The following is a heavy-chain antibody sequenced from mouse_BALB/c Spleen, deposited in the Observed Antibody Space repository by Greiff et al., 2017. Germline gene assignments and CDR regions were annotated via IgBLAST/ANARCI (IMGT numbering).Heavy chain of an antibody. D-gene: IGHD2-4*01. J-gene: IGHJ3*01. CDR1: GFAFSSYD. V-gene: IGHV5-12-1*01. CDR3: ARQRGLRREFAY. CDR2: ISSGGGST. Sequence: EVKLVESGGGLVKPGGSLKLSCAASGFAFSSYDMSWVRQTPEKRLEWVAYISSGGGSTYYPDTVKGRFTISRDNAKNTLYLQMSSLKSEDTAMYYCARQRGLRREFAYWGQGTLVTVSA.